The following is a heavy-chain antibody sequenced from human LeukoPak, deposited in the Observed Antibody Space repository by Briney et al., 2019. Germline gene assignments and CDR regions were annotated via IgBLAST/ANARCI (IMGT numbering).Heavy chain of an antibody. D-gene: IGHD6-13*01. V-gene: IGHV1-2*02. CDR3: ARIGIAAAGTLSDY. J-gene: IGHJ4*02. CDR1: GYTLTGYY. Sequence: ASVKVSCKASGYTLTGYYMHWVRQAPGQGLEWMGWINPNSGGTNYAQKFQGRVTMTRDTSISTAYMELSRLRSDDTAVYYCARIGIAAAGTLSDYWGQGTLVTVSS. CDR2: INPNSGGT.